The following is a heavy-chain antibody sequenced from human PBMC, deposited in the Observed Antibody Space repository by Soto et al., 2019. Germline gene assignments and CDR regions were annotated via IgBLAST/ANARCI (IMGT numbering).Heavy chain of an antibody. CDR2: IKSWTDGGRV. CDR1: GFTFNSAW. D-gene: IGHD2-2*01. CDR3: TTWRREKSCTSVSCYGDGAY. J-gene: IGHJ4*02. V-gene: IGHV3-15*02. Sequence: EVPLVESGGALVKPGESLTLSCAASGFTFNSAWMTWVRQAPGKGLEWVGRIKSWTDGGRVDTPAPVKGRFTISRDDSNITFYLQMNSLKSQVTAVYYCTTWRREKSCTSVSCYGDGAYWGQGTLVTVSS.